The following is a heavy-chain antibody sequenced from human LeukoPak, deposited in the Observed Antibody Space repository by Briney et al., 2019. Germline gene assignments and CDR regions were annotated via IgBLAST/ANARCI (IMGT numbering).Heavy chain of an antibody. V-gene: IGHV1-18*01. Sequence: GASVKVSCKASGYSFTNYGLNWVRQAPGQGLEWVGWISTYNGKTIYAQKLQGRLTMTTDTSTSTAYMELRSLRSDDTAVYYCARESIRYYFDYWGQGTLVTVSS. D-gene: IGHD3-3*02. CDR2: ISTYNGKT. CDR1: GYSFTNYG. CDR3: ARESIRYYFDY. J-gene: IGHJ4*02.